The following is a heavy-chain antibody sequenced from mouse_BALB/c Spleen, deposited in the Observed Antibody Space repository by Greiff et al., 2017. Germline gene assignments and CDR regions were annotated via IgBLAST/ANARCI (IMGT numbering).Heavy chain of an antibody. V-gene: IGHV10-1*02. Sequence: EVKVVESGGGLVQPKGSLKLSCAASGFTFNTYAMNWVRQAPGKGLEWVARIRSKSNNYATYYADSVKDRFTISRDDSQSMLYLQMNNLKTEDTAMYYCVSLYYDYERGAMDYWGQGTSVTVSS. J-gene: IGHJ4*01. CDR3: VSLYYDYERGAMDY. D-gene: IGHD2-4*01. CDR2: IRSKSNNYAT. CDR1: GFTFNTYA.